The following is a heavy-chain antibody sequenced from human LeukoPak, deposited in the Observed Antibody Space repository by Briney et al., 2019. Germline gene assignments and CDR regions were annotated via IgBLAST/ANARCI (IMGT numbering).Heavy chain of an antibody. CDR3: AKDRFWFGEHSCYFDY. Sequence: PGGSLRLSCAASGFTFSSYGMSWVRQAPGKGLEWVSAISGSGGSTYYADSVKGRFTISRDNSKNTLYLQMNSLRAEDTAVYYCAKDRFWFGEHSCYFDYWGQGTLVTVSS. J-gene: IGHJ4*02. CDR2: ISGSGGST. D-gene: IGHD3-10*01. V-gene: IGHV3-23*01. CDR1: GFTFSSYG.